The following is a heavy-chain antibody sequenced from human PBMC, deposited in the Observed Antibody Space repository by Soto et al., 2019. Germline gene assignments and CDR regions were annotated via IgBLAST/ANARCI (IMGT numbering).Heavy chain of an antibody. Sequence: QVQLVESGGGVVQPERSLRLSCVASRFTFSDYGMHWVRQAPGKGLEWVAVIWHDGLKKDYVDSVKGRFTVSRANSKNTLYLQMNSLIVEDTATYYCARDRGADAPIDFWGQGTLVTVSS. CDR3: ARDRGADAPIDF. J-gene: IGHJ4*02. V-gene: IGHV3-33*01. CDR1: RFTFSDYG. CDR2: IWHDGLKK.